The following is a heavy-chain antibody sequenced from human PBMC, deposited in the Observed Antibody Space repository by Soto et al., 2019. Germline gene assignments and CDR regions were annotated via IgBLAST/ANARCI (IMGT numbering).Heavy chain of an antibody. J-gene: IGHJ4*02. CDR3: VGSINSSGWSPVY. D-gene: IGHD6-19*01. Sequence: QVQLQESGPGLVKPSQTLSLTCTVSGGSINSGAYYWTWIRQHPGKGLEWIGYIYSSGSAYYNPSLKSRVTISMDTSNNQVSLKLNSVTAADTAVYYCVGSINSSGWSPVYWGQGTLVTVSS. V-gene: IGHV4-31*03. CDR1: GGSINSGAYY. CDR2: IYSSGSA.